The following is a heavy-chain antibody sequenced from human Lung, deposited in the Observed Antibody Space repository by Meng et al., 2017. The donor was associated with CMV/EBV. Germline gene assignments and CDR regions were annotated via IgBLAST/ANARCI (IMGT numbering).Heavy chain of an antibody. D-gene: IGHD6-13*01. Sequence: ASLXVSXKASGYTFTGYYMHWVRQAPGQGLEWMGWINPNSGGTNYAQKFQGRVTMTRDTSISTAYMELSRVKSDDTAVYYCARDGLALTQQLVPYGMDVWGQGXTVTVSS. V-gene: IGHV1-2*02. CDR2: INPNSGGT. CDR3: ARDGLALTQQLVPYGMDV. CDR1: GYTFTGYY. J-gene: IGHJ6*02.